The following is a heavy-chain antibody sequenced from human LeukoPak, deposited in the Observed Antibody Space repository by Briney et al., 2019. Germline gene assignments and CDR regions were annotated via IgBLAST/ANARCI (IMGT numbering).Heavy chain of an antibody. CDR1: GFTFSSYW. V-gene: IGHV3-7*01. Sequence: GGSLRLSCAASGFTFSSYWMSWVRQAPGKGLEWVANIKQDGSEKYYVDSVKGRFTISRDNAKNSLYLQMNSLRAEDTAVYYCARDYYDSSGYYLFDYWGQETLVTVSS. CDR2: IKQDGSEK. D-gene: IGHD3-22*01. J-gene: IGHJ4*02. CDR3: ARDYYDSSGYYLFDY.